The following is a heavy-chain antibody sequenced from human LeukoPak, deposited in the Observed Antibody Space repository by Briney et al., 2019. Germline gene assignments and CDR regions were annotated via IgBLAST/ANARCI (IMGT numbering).Heavy chain of an antibody. CDR1: GYTFTSYG. Sequence: ASVKVSCKASGYTFTSYGISWVRQAPGQGLEWMGWISPYNGDAKYAQNLQGRVTMTADTSTSTAYMELRSLKSDDTAVYYCARELTYGSGSLDGDYWGQGTLVTVSS. V-gene: IGHV1-18*01. J-gene: IGHJ4*02. D-gene: IGHD3-10*01. CDR3: ARELTYGSGSLDGDY. CDR2: ISPYNGDA.